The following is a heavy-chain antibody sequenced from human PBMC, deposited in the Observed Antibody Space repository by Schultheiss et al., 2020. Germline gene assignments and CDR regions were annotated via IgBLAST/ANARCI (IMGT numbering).Heavy chain of an antibody. J-gene: IGHJ4*02. CDR2: LSGSGGST. D-gene: IGHD3-3*01. Sequence: GGSLRLSCAASGFTFSSYVMSWVRQAPGKGLEWVSGLSGSGGSTYYADSVKGRFTISRDNSKNTLYLQMNSLRAEDTAVYYCARLPYYDFWSGYSHYFDYWGQGTLVTVSS. V-gene: IGHV3-23*01. CDR3: ARLPYYDFWSGYSHYFDY. CDR1: GFTFSSYV.